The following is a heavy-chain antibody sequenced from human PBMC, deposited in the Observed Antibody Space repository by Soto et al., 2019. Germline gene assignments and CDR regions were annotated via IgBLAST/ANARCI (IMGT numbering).Heavy chain of an antibody. CDR1: GFSLSTSGVG. CDR3: AHKGPEDWPLDY. Sequence: QITLKESGPTLVRPTQTLTLTCAFSGFSLSTSGVGVGWIRQPPGKALEWLAVIYWDDSKHYSPSLRSRLTLTKYTSKNQLVPTTTNMDHIYTGTYYCAHKGPEDWPLDYWGQGTLATVSS. V-gene: IGHV2-5*02. CDR2: IYWDDSK. D-gene: IGHD3-9*01. J-gene: IGHJ4*02.